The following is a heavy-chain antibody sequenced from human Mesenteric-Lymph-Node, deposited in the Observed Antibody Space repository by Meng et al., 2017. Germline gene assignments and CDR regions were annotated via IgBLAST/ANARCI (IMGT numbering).Heavy chain of an antibody. V-gene: IGHV6-1*01. Sequence: SQTLSLTCAISGDSVSSTSSAWNWIRQSPSRGLEWLGRTYYRSKWYNEYALSVKSRITINADTSKNQISLHLTYVTPDDAAMYYCVRGCPDWFDPWGQGTLVTVSS. J-gene: IGHJ5*02. CDR2: TYYRSKWYN. D-gene: IGHD2-8*01. CDR1: GDSVSSTSSA. CDR3: VRGCPDWFDP.